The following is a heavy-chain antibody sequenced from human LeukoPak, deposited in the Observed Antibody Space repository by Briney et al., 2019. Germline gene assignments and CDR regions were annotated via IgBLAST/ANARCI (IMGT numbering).Heavy chain of an antibody. CDR2: ICWNSGSI. J-gene: IGHJ6*02. CDR1: GFTFDDYA. V-gene: IGHV3-9*01. D-gene: IGHD3-10*01. Sequence: GGSLRLSCAASGFTFDDYAMRWVRQAPGKGLEWVSGICWNSGSIGYADSVRGRFTISRDNAKNFLYLQMDILRAEYTALYYCAKSTGPWWFGELFSVGMDVWGQGTTVTVSS. CDR3: AKSTGPWWFGELFSVGMDV.